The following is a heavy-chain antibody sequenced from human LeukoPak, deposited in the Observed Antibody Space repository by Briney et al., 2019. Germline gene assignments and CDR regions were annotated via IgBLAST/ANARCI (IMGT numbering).Heavy chain of an antibody. CDR3: ARVASYYYGSEVQDY. J-gene: IGHJ4*02. V-gene: IGHV1-18*01. Sequence: ASVKVSCKASGYTFTSYGISWVRQAPGQGLEWMGWISAYNGNTNYAQKLQGRVTMTTDTCTSTAYMELRSLRSDDTAVYYCARVASYYYGSEVQDYWGQGTLVTVSS. D-gene: IGHD3-10*01. CDR1: GYTFTSYG. CDR2: ISAYNGNT.